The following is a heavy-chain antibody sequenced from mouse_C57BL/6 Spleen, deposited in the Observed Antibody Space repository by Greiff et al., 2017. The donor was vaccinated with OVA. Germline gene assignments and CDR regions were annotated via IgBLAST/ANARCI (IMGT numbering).Heavy chain of an antibody. Sequence: VQLQESGPGLVQPSQSLSITCTVSGFSLTSYGVHWVRQSPGKGLEWLGVIWSGGSTDYNAAFISRLSISKDNSKSQVFLKMNSLQADDTAIYYCARAYDSNGYYFDYWGQGTTLTVSA. D-gene: IGHD2-5*01. CDR2: IWSGGST. J-gene: IGHJ2*01. CDR1: GFSLTSYG. CDR3: ARAYDSNGYYFDY. V-gene: IGHV2-2*01.